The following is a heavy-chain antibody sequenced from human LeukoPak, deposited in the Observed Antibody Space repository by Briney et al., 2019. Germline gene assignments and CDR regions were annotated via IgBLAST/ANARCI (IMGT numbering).Heavy chain of an antibody. D-gene: IGHD3-22*01. CDR2: IYYSGST. CDR1: GGSISSYY. J-gene: IGHJ4*02. CDR3: ARGKREYYDSSGQPGSAYYFDY. Sequence: PSETLSLTCTVSGGSISSYYWSWIRQPPGKGLEWNGYIYYSGSTNYNPSLKSRVTISVDTSKNQFSLKLSSVTAADTAVYYCARGKREYYDSSGQPGSAYYFDYWGQGTLVTVSS. V-gene: IGHV4-59*12.